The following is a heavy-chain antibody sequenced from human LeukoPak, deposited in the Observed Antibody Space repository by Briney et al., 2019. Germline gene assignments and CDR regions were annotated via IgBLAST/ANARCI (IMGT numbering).Heavy chain of an antibody. V-gene: IGHV1-69*05. CDR1: GGTFLSYA. D-gene: IGHD3-10*01. Sequence: SVNVSCKASGGTFLSYAISWVRQAPGQGLEWMGGIIPIFGTANYAQKFQGRVTITTDESTSTAYMELSSLRSEDTAVYYCARDSGSYYRHFDYWGQGTLVTVSS. J-gene: IGHJ4*02. CDR2: IIPIFGTA. CDR3: ARDSGSYYRHFDY.